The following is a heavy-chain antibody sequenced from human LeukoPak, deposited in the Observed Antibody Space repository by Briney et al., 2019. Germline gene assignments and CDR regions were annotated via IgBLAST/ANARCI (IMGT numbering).Heavy chain of an antibody. CDR3: ARGYSSSLNWFDP. CDR2: IYHSGST. V-gene: IGHV4-4*02. J-gene: IGHJ5*02. D-gene: IGHD6-6*01. CDR1: GGSISSDNW. Sequence: SETLSLTCAVSGGSISSDNWWSWVRQPPGKGLEWIGEIYHSGSTYYNPSLKSRVTISVDTSKNQFSLKLSSVTAADTAVYYCARGYSSSLNWFDPWGQGTLVTVSS.